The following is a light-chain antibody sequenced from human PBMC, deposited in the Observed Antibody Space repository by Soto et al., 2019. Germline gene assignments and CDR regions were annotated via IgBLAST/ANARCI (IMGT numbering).Light chain of an antibody. CDR1: QGISSY. Sequence: DIHMTQSPSSLSASVGDRVTITCRASQGISSYLNWYQQKPGKAPKLLIYAASSLQSGVPSRFGGSGSGTDFTLTISSLQPEDFATYYCQQSYSTPRTFGQGTKVDIK. J-gene: IGKJ1*01. V-gene: IGKV1-39*01. CDR2: AAS. CDR3: QQSYSTPRT.